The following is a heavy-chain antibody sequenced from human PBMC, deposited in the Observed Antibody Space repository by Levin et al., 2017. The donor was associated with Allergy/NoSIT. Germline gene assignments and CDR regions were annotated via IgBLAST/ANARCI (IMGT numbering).Heavy chain of an antibody. V-gene: IGHV3-30*18. CDR2: ISYDGSNK. D-gene: IGHD3-3*01. Sequence: GGSLRLSCAASGFTFSSYGMHWVRQAPGKGLEWVAVISYDGSNKYYADSVKGRFTISRDNSKNTLYLQMNSLRAEDTAVYYCAKDRGTNFWSGYYTGPQYGMDVWGQGTTVTVSS. CDR3: AKDRGTNFWSGYYTGPQYGMDV. J-gene: IGHJ6*02. CDR1: GFTFSSYG.